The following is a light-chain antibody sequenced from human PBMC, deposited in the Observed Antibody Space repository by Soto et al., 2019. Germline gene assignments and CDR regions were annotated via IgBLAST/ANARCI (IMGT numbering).Light chain of an antibody. CDR3: IEANCFPSHT. Sequence: QRTQSLSTVCECVGDRVSINLGASQGISSWLAWYQQKPGKAPKLLIYAASSLQSGVASRFSGSSSVTDFPLTICSLQPEEFATDHFIEANCFPSHTFGGGTKVDIK. CDR1: QGISSW. CDR2: AAS. J-gene: IGKJ4*01. V-gene: IGKV1D-12*01.